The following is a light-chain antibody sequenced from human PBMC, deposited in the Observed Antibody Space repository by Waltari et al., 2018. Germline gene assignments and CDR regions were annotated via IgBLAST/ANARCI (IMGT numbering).Light chain of an antibody. CDR1: LSNIGSNT. V-gene: IGLV1-44*01. CDR3: AAWDDSLNGYVV. Sequence: QSVLTQPPSASGAPGPRVTISFSGSLSNIGSNTVTCYQQLPGTAPKLLITSNNQRPSGVPDRFSGSKSGTSASLAISGLQSEDEADYYCAAWDDSLNGYVVFGGGTKLTVL. J-gene: IGLJ2*01. CDR2: SNN.